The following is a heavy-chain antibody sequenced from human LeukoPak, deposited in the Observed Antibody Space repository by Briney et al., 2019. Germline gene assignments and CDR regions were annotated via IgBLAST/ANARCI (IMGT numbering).Heavy chain of an antibody. Sequence: GASLRVSCKVSRNTLIELSTHWVPQAPGKTLECMGDFDPEDGDTIYAQKFLGRVTMTEDISTDTAYMELSSLRSEDTAVYYCARIPSGDVDTAMVMYYHYGMDVWGQGTTVTVSS. CDR1: RNTLIELS. D-gene: IGHD5-18*01. CDR2: FDPEDGDT. V-gene: IGHV1-24*01. CDR3: ARIPSGDVDTAMVMYYHYGMDV. J-gene: IGHJ6*02.